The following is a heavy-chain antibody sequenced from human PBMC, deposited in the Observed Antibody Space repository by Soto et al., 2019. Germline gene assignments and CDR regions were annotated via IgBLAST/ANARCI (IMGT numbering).Heavy chain of an antibody. D-gene: IGHD1-1*01. V-gene: IGHV3-30-3*01. CDR3: ARGDDRYYYYGMDV. CDR1: GFTFSSHA. CDR2: ISYTGSNK. Sequence: QVQLVESGGGVVQPGRSLRLSCAASGFTFSSHAMHWVRQAPGKGLEWVAIISYTGSNKYYADSVKGRFTISRDNSKTMLFLQMNSLRAEDTAVYFCARGDDRYYYYGMDVWGRGTTVTVSS. J-gene: IGHJ6*01.